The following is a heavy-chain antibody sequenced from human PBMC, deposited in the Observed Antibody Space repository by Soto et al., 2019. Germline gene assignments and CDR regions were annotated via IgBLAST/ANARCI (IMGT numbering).Heavy chain of an antibody. CDR1: GVTFSSYA. D-gene: IGHD5-18*01. CDR3: AKEAGGGTAMVTSYFDY. J-gene: IGHJ4*02. V-gene: IGHV3-23*01. Sequence: EVQLLESGGGLVQPGGSLRLSCAASGVTFSSYALSWVRQAPGKGLEWVSAISGSGRNTYYADSVKGRFTISRDISNSXXYLQMNSLRADDTAIYYCAKEAGGGTAMVTSYFDYWGQGTLVTVSS. CDR2: ISGSGRNT.